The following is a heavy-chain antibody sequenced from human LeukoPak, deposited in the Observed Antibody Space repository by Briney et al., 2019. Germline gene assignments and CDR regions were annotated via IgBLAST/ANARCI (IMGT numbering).Heavy chain of an antibody. V-gene: IGHV1-69*05. J-gene: IGHJ6*03. CDR2: IIPIFGTA. CDR3: ARDRKKRWLQSPYYYYYMDV. D-gene: IGHD5-24*01. CDR1: GGTFSSYA. Sequence: ASVKVSCKASGGTFSSYAISWVRQAPGQGREWMGGIIPIFGTANYAQKFQGRVTITTDESTSTAYMELSSLRSEDTAVYYCARDRKKRWLQSPYYYYYMDVWGKGTTVTVSS.